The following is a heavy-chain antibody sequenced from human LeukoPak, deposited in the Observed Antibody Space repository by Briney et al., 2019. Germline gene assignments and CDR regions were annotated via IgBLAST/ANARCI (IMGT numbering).Heavy chain of an antibody. D-gene: IGHD3-16*01. V-gene: IGHV3-48*03. CDR2: ISSSASTI. CDR1: GFTFSRYE. CDR3: GAARQYVGAFDI. Sequence: GGSLRLSCAPSGFTFSRYELYWVRQAPGKGLEWVSYISSSASTIKYADSVKGQFTISRDDAKKSLYLQMNSLRAEDTAIYYCGAARQYVGAFDIWGQGTRVTVSS. J-gene: IGHJ3*02.